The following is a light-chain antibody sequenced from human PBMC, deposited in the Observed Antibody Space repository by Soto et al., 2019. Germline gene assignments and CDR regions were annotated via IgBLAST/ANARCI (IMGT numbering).Light chain of an antibody. CDR2: GAS. V-gene: IGKV1-39*01. CDR1: QTISTY. Sequence: DIPMTQSPSPLSASVGDRVTITCRAGQTISTYLNWYQQKPGKAPKLLIYGASSLQSGVPSRFSGSGSGTDFTLTISSLQPEDFGTYYCQQSFSTPRTFGQGTKVEIK. J-gene: IGKJ1*01. CDR3: QQSFSTPRT.